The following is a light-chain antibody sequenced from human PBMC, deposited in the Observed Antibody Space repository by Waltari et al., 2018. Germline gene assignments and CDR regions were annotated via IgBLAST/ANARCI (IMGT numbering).Light chain of an antibody. CDR1: SSDVGGYNY. J-gene: IGLJ3*02. CDR2: DVS. CDR3: CSYAGRYTWV. V-gene: IGLV2-11*01. Sequence: QSALTQPRSVSGSPGQSVTISCTGTSSDVGGYNYVSWFQQNPGKAPKLMIHDVSKRPSGVPDRFSGSKSGNTASLTISGLQADDETDYYCCSYAGRYTWVFGGGTKLTVL.